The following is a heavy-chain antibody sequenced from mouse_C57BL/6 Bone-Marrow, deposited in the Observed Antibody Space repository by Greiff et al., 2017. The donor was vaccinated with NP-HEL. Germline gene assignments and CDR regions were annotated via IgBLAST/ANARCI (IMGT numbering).Heavy chain of an antibody. CDR3: ARKSRGWYFDV. CDR2: IYPGGGYT. Sequence: VQLQQSGAELVRPGTSVKMSCKASGYTFTNYWIGWAKQRPGHGLEWIGDIYPGGGYTNYNEKFKGKATLTADKSSSTAYMQFSSLTSEDSAIYYCARKSRGWYFDVWGTGTTVTVSS. V-gene: IGHV1-63*01. J-gene: IGHJ1*03. CDR1: GYTFTNYW. D-gene: IGHD1-1*01.